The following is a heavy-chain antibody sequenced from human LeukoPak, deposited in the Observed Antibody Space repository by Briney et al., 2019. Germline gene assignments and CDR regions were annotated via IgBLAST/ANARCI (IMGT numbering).Heavy chain of an antibody. Sequence: GALRLSCAASGFTFSSYAMSWVRQATGKGLEWVSAISGSGGSTYYADSVKGRFTISRDNSKNTLYLQMNSLRAEDTAVYYCAKGGSIVPAASGPDYWGQGTLVTVSS. CDR3: AKGGSIVPAASGPDY. D-gene: IGHD2-2*01. J-gene: IGHJ4*02. CDR2: ISGSGGST. V-gene: IGHV3-23*01. CDR1: GFTFSSYA.